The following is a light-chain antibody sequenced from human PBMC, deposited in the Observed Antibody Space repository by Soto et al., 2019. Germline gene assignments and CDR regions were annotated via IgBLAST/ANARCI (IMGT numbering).Light chain of an antibody. V-gene: IGKV1-5*01. J-gene: IGKJ1*01. CDR2: DAS. CDR3: QQYSSYSRT. CDR1: QSINTW. Sequence: DIHMTQSPSTLSTSVGDRVTITCRASQSINTWLAWYQQKPGKAPKLLIFDASNLESGVPSRFSGSGSETEFTLTISSLQPDDSATYYCQQYSSYSRTFGQGTKV.